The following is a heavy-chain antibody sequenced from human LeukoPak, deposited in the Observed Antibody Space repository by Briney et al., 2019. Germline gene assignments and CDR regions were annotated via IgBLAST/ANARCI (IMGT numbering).Heavy chain of an antibody. Sequence: GESLKISCEVSGYSFVSNWVACVRQMPEKGLEWMGIIYPGDSDARYSPSFQGQVTISADKSISTAYLQWSSLKASDTAMYYCARPGYCSGGSCEGTFFDYWGQGTLVTVSS. CDR2: IYPGDSDA. V-gene: IGHV5-51*01. J-gene: IGHJ4*02. D-gene: IGHD2-15*01. CDR3: ARPGYCSGGSCEGTFFDY. CDR1: GYSFVSNW.